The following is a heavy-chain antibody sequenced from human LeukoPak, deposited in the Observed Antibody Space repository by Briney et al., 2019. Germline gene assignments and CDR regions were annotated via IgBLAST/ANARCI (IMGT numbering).Heavy chain of an antibody. CDR2: ISYDGSNK. D-gene: IGHD2-2*01. V-gene: IGHV3-30*04. CDR1: GFTFSSYA. J-gene: IGHJ4*02. CDR3: ALIEYCSSTSCYAFDY. Sequence: GRSLRLSCAASGFTFSSYAMHWVRQAPGKGLEWVAVISYDGSNKYYADSVKGRSTISRDNSKNTLYLQMNSLRAEDTAVYYCALIEYCSSTSCYAFDYWGQGTLVTVSS.